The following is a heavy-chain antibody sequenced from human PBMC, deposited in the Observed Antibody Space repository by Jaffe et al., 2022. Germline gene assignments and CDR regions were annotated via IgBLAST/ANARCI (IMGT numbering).Heavy chain of an antibody. V-gene: IGHV3-9*01. J-gene: IGHJ3*02. D-gene: IGHD6-13*01. CDR2: ISWNSGSI. Sequence: EVQLVESGGGLVQPGRSLRLSCAASGFTFDDYAMHWVRQAPGKGLEWVSGISWNSGSIGYADSVKGRFTISRDNAKNSLYLQMNSLRAEDTALYYCAKDYGGIAAAGTYAFDIWGQGTMVTVSS. CDR1: GFTFDDYA. CDR3: AKDYGGIAAAGTYAFDI.